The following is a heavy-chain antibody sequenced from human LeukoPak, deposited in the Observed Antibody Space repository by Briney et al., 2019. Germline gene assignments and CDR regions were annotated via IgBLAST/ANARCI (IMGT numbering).Heavy chain of an antibody. CDR3: ARSSGAFDY. V-gene: IGHV4-59*01. CDR2: IYFTGIT. CDR1: GDSISSSY. Sequence: KPSETLSLTCTVSGDSISSSYWSWIRQPPGKGLEWIGYIYFTGITNYNPSLRSRGTMSLDTPKNQFSLKLNAVTAADTAVYYCARSSGAFDYWGQGALVTVSS. J-gene: IGHJ4*02.